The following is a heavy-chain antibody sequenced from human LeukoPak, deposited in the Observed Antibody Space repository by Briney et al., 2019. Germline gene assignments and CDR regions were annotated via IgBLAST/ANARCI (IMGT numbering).Heavy chain of an antibody. CDR1: GGSISNYY. CDR2: IYYSGST. J-gene: IGHJ6*02. D-gene: IGHD1-26*01. CDR3: AGVGGTNYYYYGMDV. V-gene: IGHV4-59*01. Sequence: SETLSLTCTVSGGSISNYYWSWIRQPPGKGLEWIGYIYYSGSTNYNPSLKSRVTISVDTSKNQFSLKLSSVTAADTAVYYCAGVGGTNYYYYGMDVWGQGTTVTVSS.